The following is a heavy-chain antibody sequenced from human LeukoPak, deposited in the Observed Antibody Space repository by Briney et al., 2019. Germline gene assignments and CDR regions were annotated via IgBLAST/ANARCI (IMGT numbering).Heavy chain of an antibody. J-gene: IGHJ4*02. CDR1: GFTFSSSA. V-gene: IGHV3-23*01. CDR2: ISGSGGTT. Sequence: PGGSLRLSCAASGFTFSSSAMSWVRQAPGKGLEWVSGISGSGGTTYYADSVKARFTISRDNSKNTLYLHMNSLRAKDTAVYYCAKSSPTYPRGILMVAYADYWGQGTLVTVSS. D-gene: IGHD2-15*01. CDR3: AKSSPTYPRGILMVAYADY.